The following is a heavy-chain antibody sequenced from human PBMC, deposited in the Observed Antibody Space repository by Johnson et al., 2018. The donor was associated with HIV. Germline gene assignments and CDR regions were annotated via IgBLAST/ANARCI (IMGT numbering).Heavy chain of an antibody. J-gene: IGHJ3*02. V-gene: IGHV3-23*04. CDR2: ISGRGDST. CDR3: ATHVTDYGDTFSDDAFDM. Sequence: VQVVESGGGLVQPGGSLGLSCAASGFIFNKYAMTWVRQAPGKGLEWVSVISGRGDSTHYADSVKGRFTISRDHSRNTLYLQINSLRTEDTAVYYCATHVTDYGDTFSDDAFDMWGQGTMVTVSA. D-gene: IGHD4-17*01. CDR1: GFIFNKYA.